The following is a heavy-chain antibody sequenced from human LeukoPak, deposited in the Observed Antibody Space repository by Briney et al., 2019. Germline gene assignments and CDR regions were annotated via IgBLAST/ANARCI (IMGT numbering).Heavy chain of an antibody. D-gene: IGHD1-26*01. CDR3: ARGNPLSIVGYDRHFDY. CDR2: IIPILGIA. CDR1: GGTFSSDT. J-gene: IGHJ4*02. Sequence: SPKVSCKASGGTFSSDTISWVRQAPGQGLEWMGRIIPILGIANYAQKFPGRVTITADKSTSTAYMELSSLRSEDTAVYYCARGNPLSIVGYDRHFDYWGQGTLVTVSS. V-gene: IGHV1-69*02.